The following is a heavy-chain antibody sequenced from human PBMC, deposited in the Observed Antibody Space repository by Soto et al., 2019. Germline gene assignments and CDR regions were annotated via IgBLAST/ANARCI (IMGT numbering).Heavy chain of an antibody. V-gene: IGHV3-23*01. J-gene: IGHJ4*02. CDR3: AKDRGSWSDFDY. CDR1: GFTFSSYA. CDR2: ISGSGDSK. Sequence: PGGSLRLSCAASGFTFSSYALSWVRQGPGKGLEWVSGISGSGDSKHYSGSLKGRFTISRDNSKNTLYLQVSSLRAEDTAIYYCAKDRGSWSDFDYWGQGTLVTVSS. D-gene: IGHD6-13*01.